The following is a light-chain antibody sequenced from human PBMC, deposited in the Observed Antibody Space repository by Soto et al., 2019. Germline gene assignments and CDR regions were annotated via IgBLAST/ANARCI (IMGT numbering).Light chain of an antibody. CDR1: QTISSW. Sequence: DIQLTNSPSTLSATAGDRVTITCRASQTISSWLAWYQQKPGKAPKLLIYKASSLESGVPSRFSGSGSGTEFTLTISSLQPDDFATYYCQQYNSYSWTFGQGTKVDIK. CDR2: KAS. J-gene: IGKJ1*01. CDR3: QQYNSYSWT. V-gene: IGKV1-5*03.